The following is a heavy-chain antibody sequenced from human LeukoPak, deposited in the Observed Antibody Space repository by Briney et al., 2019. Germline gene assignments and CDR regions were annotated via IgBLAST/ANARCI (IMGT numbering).Heavy chain of an antibody. CDR3: ARRRWWLRDFDY. CDR1: GGSISSSSYY. D-gene: IGHD5-12*01. Sequence: SETLSLTCTVSGGSISSSSYYWGWIRQPPGKGLEWIGSIHYSGSTYYNPSLKSRVTISVDTSKNQFSLKLSSVTAADTAVYYCARRRWWLRDFDYWGQGTLVTVSS. CDR2: IHYSGST. V-gene: IGHV4-39*07. J-gene: IGHJ4*02.